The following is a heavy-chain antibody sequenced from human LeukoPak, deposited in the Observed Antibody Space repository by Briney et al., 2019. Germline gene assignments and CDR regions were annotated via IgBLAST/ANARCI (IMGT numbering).Heavy chain of an antibody. J-gene: IGHJ4*02. Sequence: GGSLRLSCAASGFTFSSYEMNWVRQAPGKGLEWVSYISSSGSTIYYADSVKGRFTISRDNAKNSLYLQMNSLRAEDTAVYYCARSRFSAGGGIAVWGQGTLVTVSS. D-gene: IGHD6-19*01. CDR3: ARSRFSAGGGIAV. V-gene: IGHV3-48*03. CDR2: ISSSGSTI. CDR1: GFTFSSYE.